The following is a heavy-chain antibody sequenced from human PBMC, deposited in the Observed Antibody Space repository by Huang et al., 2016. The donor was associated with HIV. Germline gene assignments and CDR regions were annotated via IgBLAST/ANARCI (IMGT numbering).Heavy chain of an antibody. CDR2: IKRHGSRT. CDR3: ARGSRQGKYYYGSGTAY. CDR1: GFTFSSYW. Sequence: EVQLVESGGGVVQPGGSLRLACAASGFTFSSYWMHWVRQVPGKGLVWFSLIKRHGSRTRYPAAVTGRFTISKDNAKNTLYRQMNSLRAADTAVYYCARGSRQGKYYYGSGTAYWGQGTLVTVSS. D-gene: IGHD3-10*01. V-gene: IGHV3-74*01. J-gene: IGHJ4*02.